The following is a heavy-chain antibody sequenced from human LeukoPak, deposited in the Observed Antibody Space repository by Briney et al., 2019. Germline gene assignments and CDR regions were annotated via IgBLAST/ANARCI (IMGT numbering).Heavy chain of an antibody. J-gene: IGHJ4*02. CDR1: SGSLSGYS. CDR2: ISHSGIT. CDR3: TRQSGTVTPIDY. Sequence: TSETLSLTCGVSSGSLSGYSWGWIRQPPGKGLEWVGEISHSGITNYNASLKSRVTISLKKSESQFSLTLSSVTAADTAVYYCTRQSGTVTPIDYWSQGTLVTASS. D-gene: IGHD4-17*01. V-gene: IGHV4-34*01.